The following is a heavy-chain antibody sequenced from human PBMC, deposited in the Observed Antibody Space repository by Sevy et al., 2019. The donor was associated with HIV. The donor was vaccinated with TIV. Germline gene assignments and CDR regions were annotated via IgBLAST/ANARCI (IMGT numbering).Heavy chain of an antibody. CDR2: VSRNGGTP. V-gene: IGHV3-23*01. CDR3: VKGGRDDFSPYLYF. D-gene: IGHD4-4*01. J-gene: IGHJ1*01. CDR1: GFTFGGYM. Sequence: GGSLRLSCAGSGFTFGGYMMNWVRQAPGRGLEWVARVSRNGGTPEYGDSAKGRFTISRDNSKNTVYLQLKELRAEDTALYYCVKGGRDDFSPYLYFWGQGILVTVSS.